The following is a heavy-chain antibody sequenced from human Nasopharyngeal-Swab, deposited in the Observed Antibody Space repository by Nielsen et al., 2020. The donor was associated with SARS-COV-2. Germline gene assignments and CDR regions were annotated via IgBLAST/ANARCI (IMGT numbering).Heavy chain of an antibody. CDR1: GFTFSNAW. V-gene: IGHV3-15*01. Sequence: GESLKISCAASGFTFSNAWMSWVRQAPGKGLEWVGRIKSKTDAGTTDYAAPVKGRFTISRDDSKNTLYLQMNSLKTEDTAVYYCTTNYDFWSGYTYYYYGMDVWGQGTTVTVSS. J-gene: IGHJ6*02. CDR3: TTNYDFWSGYTYYYYGMDV. CDR2: IKSKTDAGTT. D-gene: IGHD3-3*01.